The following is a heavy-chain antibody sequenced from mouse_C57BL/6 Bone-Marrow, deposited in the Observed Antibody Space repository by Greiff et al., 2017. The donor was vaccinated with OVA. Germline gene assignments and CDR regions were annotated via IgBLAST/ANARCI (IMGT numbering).Heavy chain of an antibody. V-gene: IGHV3-6*01. CDR3: AGYDPYYAMDY. CDR1: GYSITSGYY. CDR2: ISYDGSN. Sequence: EVQRVESGPGLVKPSQSLSLTCSVTGYSITSGYYWNWIRQFPGNKLEWMGYISYDGSNNYNPSLKNRISITRDTSKNQFFLKLNSVTTEDTATYYCAGYDPYYAMDYWGQGTSVTVSS. D-gene: IGHD2-3*01. J-gene: IGHJ4*01.